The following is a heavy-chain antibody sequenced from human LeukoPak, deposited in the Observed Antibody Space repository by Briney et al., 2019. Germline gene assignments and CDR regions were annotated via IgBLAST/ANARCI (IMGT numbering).Heavy chain of an antibody. CDR2: IYPGDSDT. V-gene: IGHV5-51*01. CDR3: ARRGAAMTGFFDY. D-gene: IGHD5-18*01. J-gene: IGHJ4*02. CDR1: GYSFTSYW. Sequence: GESLKISCKGSGYSFTSYWIAWVRQTPGKGLEWMGIIYPGDSDTRYSPSFQGQVTISADRSISTAYLQWSSLKASDTAMYYCARRGAAMTGFFDYWGQGTLVTVSS.